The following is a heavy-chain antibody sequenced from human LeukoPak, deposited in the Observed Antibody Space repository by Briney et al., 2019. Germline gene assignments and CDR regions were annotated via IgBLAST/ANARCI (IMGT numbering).Heavy chain of an antibody. CDR1: GYSISSGYY. CDR2: IYHSGST. Sequence: PSETLSLTCTVSGYSISSGYYWGWIRQPPGKGLEWTGSIYHSGSTYNNPSLKSRVTISVDRSKNQFSLKLSSVTAADTAVYYCARERKDIVVDPTSPNEDYWGQGTLVTVSS. CDR3: ARERKDIVVDPTSPNEDY. V-gene: IGHV4-38-2*02. D-gene: IGHD2-2*01. J-gene: IGHJ4*02.